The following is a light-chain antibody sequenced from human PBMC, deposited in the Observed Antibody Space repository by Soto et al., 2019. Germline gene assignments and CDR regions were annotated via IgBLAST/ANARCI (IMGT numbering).Light chain of an antibody. J-gene: IGLJ1*01. CDR3: AAWGYSLSAYV. V-gene: IGLV1-44*01. CDR2: GDY. Sequence: QSVLTQPPSASGTPGQRVSISCSGSSSNIGSEAVNWFQHLPGTTPKLLIYGDYQRPSGVPDRFSGSRSGTSASLAISGPQSQDEADYCCAAWGYSLSAYVFGTGTKVPVL. CDR1: SSNIGSEA.